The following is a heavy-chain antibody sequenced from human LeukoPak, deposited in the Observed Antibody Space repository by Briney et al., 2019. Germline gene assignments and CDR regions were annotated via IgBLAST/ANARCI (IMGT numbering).Heavy chain of an antibody. CDR3: ANSGYYPNDAFDI. CDR1: GYSFTSYW. D-gene: IGHD3-22*01. Sequence: GESLKISCKGSGYSFTSYWIGWVRQMPGKGLEWMGIIYPGDSDTRYSPSFQGQVTISADKSISTAYLQWSGLKASDTAMYYCANSGYYPNDAFDIWGQGTMVTVSS. V-gene: IGHV5-51*01. CDR2: IYPGDSDT. J-gene: IGHJ3*02.